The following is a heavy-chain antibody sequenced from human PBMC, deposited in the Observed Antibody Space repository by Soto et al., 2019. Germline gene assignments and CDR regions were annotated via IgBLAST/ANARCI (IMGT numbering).Heavy chain of an antibody. CDR2: IIPIFGTA. Sequence: ASVKVSCKASGGTFSSYAISWVRQAPGQGLEWMGGIIPIFGTANYAQKFQGRVTITADESTSTAYMELSSLRSEDTAVYYCASYYSNYRLDYYYGMDVWGQGTTVTVSS. D-gene: IGHD4-4*01. J-gene: IGHJ6*02. CDR3: ASYYSNYRLDYYYGMDV. V-gene: IGHV1-69*13. CDR1: GGTFSSYA.